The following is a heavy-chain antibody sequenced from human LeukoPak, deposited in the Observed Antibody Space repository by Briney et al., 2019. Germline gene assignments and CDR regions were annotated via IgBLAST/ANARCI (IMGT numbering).Heavy chain of an antibody. J-gene: IGHJ4*02. CDR1: RFTFRSYG. CDR3: AKNRDTSDYPRDFDY. CDR2: IRQEGSYQ. D-gene: IGHD3-22*01. Sequence: PGGSLRLSCAAFRFTFRSYGMHWVRQTPGKGLEWVAFIRQEGSYQQYADSVKGRFTVSRDNSKDTVYLQMNSLRTEDTAVYYCAKNRDTSDYPRDFDYWGQGTLVTVSS. V-gene: IGHV3-30*02.